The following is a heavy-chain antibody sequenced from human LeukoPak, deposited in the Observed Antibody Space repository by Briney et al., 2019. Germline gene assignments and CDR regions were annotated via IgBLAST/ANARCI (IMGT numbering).Heavy chain of an antibody. CDR2: ISGSGGST. D-gene: IGHD1-26*01. Sequence: GGSLRLSCVASGFTFSSYAMSWVRQAPGKGLEWVSVISGSGGSTYHADSVKGRFTISRDNSKNTLFLQMNSLRAEDTAVYYCAKTCRGTTTFHYFDYWGQGTLVTVSS. CDR3: AKTCRGTTTFHYFDY. V-gene: IGHV3-23*01. CDR1: GFTFSSYA. J-gene: IGHJ4*02.